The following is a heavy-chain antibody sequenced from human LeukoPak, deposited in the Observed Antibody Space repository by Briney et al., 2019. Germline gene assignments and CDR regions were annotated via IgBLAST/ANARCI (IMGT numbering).Heavy chain of an antibody. Sequence: GESLKISCKGSGYSFTSYWIGWVRQMPGKGLEWMGIIYPGDSDTRYSPSFQGQVTISADKSISTAYLQWSSLKASDTAMYYCARDRVATHNNWGFSLDAFDIWGQGTMVTVSS. V-gene: IGHV5-51*01. CDR1: GYSFTSYW. CDR3: ARDRVATHNNWGFSLDAFDI. J-gene: IGHJ3*02. D-gene: IGHD5-12*01. CDR2: IYPGDSDT.